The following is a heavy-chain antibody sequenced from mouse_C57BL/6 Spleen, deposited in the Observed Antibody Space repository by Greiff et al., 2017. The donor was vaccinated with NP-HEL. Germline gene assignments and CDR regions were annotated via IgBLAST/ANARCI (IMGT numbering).Heavy chain of an antibody. Sequence: EVKLQESGPGLVKPSQSLSLTCSVTGYSITSGYYWNWIRQFPGNKLEWMGYISYDGSNNYHPSLKNRISITRDTSKNQFFLKLNSVTTEDTATYYCARQLRLDYAMDYWGQGTSVTVSS. V-gene: IGHV3-6*01. D-gene: IGHD3-2*02. CDR2: ISYDGSN. J-gene: IGHJ4*01. CDR1: GYSITSGYY. CDR3: ARQLRLDYAMDY.